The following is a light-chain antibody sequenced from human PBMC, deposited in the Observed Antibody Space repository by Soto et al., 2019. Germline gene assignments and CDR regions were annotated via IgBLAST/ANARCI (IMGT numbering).Light chain of an antibody. Sequence: QSALTQPASVSGSPGQSISISCTGTSSDVGSYNLVSWYQQHPGKAPKLMIYEGSKRPSGVSNRFSGSKSGNTASLTISGLQAEDEPDYYCCSYAGSSTFDVVFGGGTKLTVL. CDR1: SSDVGSYNL. CDR3: CSYAGSSTFDVV. V-gene: IGLV2-23*03. CDR2: EGS. J-gene: IGLJ2*01.